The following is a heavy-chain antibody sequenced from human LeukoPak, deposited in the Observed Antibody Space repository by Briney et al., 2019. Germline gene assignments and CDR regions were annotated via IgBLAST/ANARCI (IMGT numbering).Heavy chain of an antibody. V-gene: IGHV1-2*02. CDR3: AREHYYGSGSYYSFDY. J-gene: IGHJ4*02. Sequence: ASVKVSCKASGYTFTGYYMHWVRQAPGQGLEWMGWINPNSGGTNYAQKFQGRVTMTTDTSTSTAYMELRSLRSDDTAVYYCAREHYYGSGSYYSFDYWGQGTLVTVSS. CDR2: INPNSGGT. CDR1: GYTFTGYY. D-gene: IGHD3-10*01.